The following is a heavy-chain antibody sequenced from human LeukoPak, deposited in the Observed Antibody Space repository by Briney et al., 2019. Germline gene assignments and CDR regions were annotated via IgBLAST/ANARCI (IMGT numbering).Heavy chain of an antibody. CDR1: GGSFSGYY. CDR2: INHSGST. V-gene: IGHV4-34*01. Sequence: SETLSLTCAVYGGSFSGYYWSWIRQPPGKGLEWIGEINHSGSTNYNPSLKSRVTISVDTSKNQFSLKLSSVTAADTAVYYCAATKYCSSTSCYRRIRDRYGSGSYYRYWGQGTLVTVSS. CDR3: AATKYCSSTSCYRRIRDRYGSGSYYRY. J-gene: IGHJ4*02. D-gene: IGHD2-2*01.